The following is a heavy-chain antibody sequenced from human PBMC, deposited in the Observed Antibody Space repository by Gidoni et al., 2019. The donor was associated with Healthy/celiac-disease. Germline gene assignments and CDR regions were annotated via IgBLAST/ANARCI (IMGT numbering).Heavy chain of an antibody. D-gene: IGHD2-2*01. J-gene: IGHJ4*02. CDR3: TTEDIVVVPAAMVDY. CDR1: GFTFSNAW. Sequence: EVQLVESGGGLVKHGGSLRLSCAASGFTFSNAWMNWVRQAPGKGLGWVGRIKSKTDGGTTDYAAPVKGRFTISRDDSKNTLYLQMNSLKTEDTAVYDCTTEDIVVVPAAMVDYWGQGTLVTVSS. CDR2: IKSKTDGGTT. V-gene: IGHV3-15*07.